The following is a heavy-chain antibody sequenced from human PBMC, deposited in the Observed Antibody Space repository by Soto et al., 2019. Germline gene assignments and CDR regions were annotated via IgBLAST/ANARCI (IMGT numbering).Heavy chain of an antibody. J-gene: IGHJ6*02. Sequence: SQTLSLTCAISGDSFSSNSAAWNWIRQSPSRGLEWLGRTYYRSKWYNDYAVSVKSRITINPDTSKNQFSLQLNSVTPEDTAVYYCARGRIAAAGGLIYYYYGMDVWGQGTTVTVSS. CDR2: TYYRSKWYN. CDR3: ARGRIAAAGGLIYYYYGMDV. V-gene: IGHV6-1*01. CDR1: GDSFSSNSAA. D-gene: IGHD6-13*01.